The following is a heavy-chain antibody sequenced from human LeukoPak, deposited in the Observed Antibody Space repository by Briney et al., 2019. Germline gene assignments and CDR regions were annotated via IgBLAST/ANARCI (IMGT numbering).Heavy chain of an antibody. J-gene: IGHJ4*02. CDR2: ISNGGFAT. D-gene: IGHD3-10*02. CDR1: GYNFSPYW. Sequence: HPGGYLRLSCVASGYNFSPYWMSWVRQTPGKGLEWVASISNGGFATYYVDSVRGRFTISRDDARNSLFLQMNGLGADDTAVYYCTRENYVPDSWGQGTLVTVSS. CDR3: TRENYVPDS. V-gene: IGHV3-7*03.